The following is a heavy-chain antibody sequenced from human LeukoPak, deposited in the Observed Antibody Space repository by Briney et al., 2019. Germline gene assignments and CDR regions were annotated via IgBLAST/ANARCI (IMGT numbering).Heavy chain of an antibody. CDR1: GFTFSSYW. Sequence: GGSLRLSCAASGFTFSSYWMCLVRQAPCTVLPLVANIKQDGSEKYYVDSVKGRFTISRDNAKNSLYLQMNSLRAEDTAVYYCARLPYSSGWLLNWFDPWGQGTLVTVSS. D-gene: IGHD6-19*01. V-gene: IGHV3-7*01. CDR2: IKQDGSEK. CDR3: ARLPYSSGWLLNWFDP. J-gene: IGHJ5*02.